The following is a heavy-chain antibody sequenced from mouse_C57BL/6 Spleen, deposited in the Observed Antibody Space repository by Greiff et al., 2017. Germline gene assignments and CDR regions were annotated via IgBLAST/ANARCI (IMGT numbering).Heavy chain of an antibody. CDR1: GFTFSNYW. Sequence: EVKLQESGGGLVQPGGSMKLSCVASGFTFSNYWMNWVRQSPEKGLEWVAQIRLKSDNYATPYAESVKGRFTISRDDSKSSVYLQMNNLRAEDTGIYYCTWGAYWGQGTLVTVSA. J-gene: IGHJ3*01. CDR2: IRLKSDNYAT. V-gene: IGHV6-3*01. CDR3: TWGAY.